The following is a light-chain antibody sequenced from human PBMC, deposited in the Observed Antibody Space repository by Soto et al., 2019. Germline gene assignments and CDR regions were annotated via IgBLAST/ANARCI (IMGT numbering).Light chain of an antibody. CDR3: QQVNVYPST. Sequence: DIQMTQSPSSLSASVGDRVTITCLANQDIRNYLAWYQQKPGKVPKLLIYAASTLQSGVPSRFSGSGSGTDFTLTINSLQPEDIATYYCQQVNVYPSTFGGGIKV. CDR1: QDIRNY. CDR2: AAS. J-gene: IGKJ4*01. V-gene: IGKV1-27*01.